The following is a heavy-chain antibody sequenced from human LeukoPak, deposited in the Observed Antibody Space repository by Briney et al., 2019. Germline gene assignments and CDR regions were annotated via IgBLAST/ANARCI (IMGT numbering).Heavy chain of an antibody. CDR1: GGSISSGGYY. D-gene: IGHD3-22*01. Sequence: PWETLYLTCTVSGGSISSGGYYWSWIRQHPGKGLEWIGYIYYSGSTYYNTSLKSRVTISVDTSKNQFSLKLSSVTAADTAVYYCARAAGVYYDSSGYYFDYWGQGTLVTVSS. CDR2: IYYSGST. V-gene: IGHV4-31*03. J-gene: IGHJ4*02. CDR3: ARAAGVYYDSSGYYFDY.